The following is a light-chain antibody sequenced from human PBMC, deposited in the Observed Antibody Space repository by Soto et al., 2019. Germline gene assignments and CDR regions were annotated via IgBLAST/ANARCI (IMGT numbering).Light chain of an antibody. J-gene: IGKJ5*01. CDR3: QQRSNWPGT. CDR2: DVS. CDR1: QGVTTN. Sequence: EIVMTQSPASLSVSPGTRPPLSCRAGQGVTTNFAWYQQKSGQSPRLLIYDVSTRATGVPARFSGGGSGTDFTLTISRLEAEDFAVYYCQQRSNWPGTFGQGTRLEI. V-gene: IGKV3-15*01.